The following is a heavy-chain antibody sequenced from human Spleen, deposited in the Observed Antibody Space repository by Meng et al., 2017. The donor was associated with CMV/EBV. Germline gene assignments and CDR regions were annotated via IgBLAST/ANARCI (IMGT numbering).Heavy chain of an antibody. CDR2: ISYDGSNK. Sequence: VLLVDAVGGVVQSGGSVRLSCTAFRFTFINYVIHWVRQAPGKGLEWVAVISYDGSNKYYADSVKGRFTISRDNSKNTLYLQMNSLRAEDTVVYYCASWQQLVPWGQGTLVTVSS. V-gene: IGHV3-30*19. CDR3: ASWQQLVP. J-gene: IGHJ5*02. CDR1: RFTFINYV. D-gene: IGHD6-13*01.